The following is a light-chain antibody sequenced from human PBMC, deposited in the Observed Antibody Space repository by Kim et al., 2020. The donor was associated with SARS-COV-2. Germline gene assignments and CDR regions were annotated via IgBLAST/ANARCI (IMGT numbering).Light chain of an antibody. CDR3: QQLNSYLYT. Sequence: DIQLTQSPSFLSASVGDRVTITCRASQGISSYLAWYQQKPGKAPKLLIYAASTLQSGVPSRFSGSGSGTEFTLTISSLQPEDFATYYCQQLNSYLYTFGQGTKLEI. CDR1: QGISSY. CDR2: AAS. J-gene: IGKJ2*01. V-gene: IGKV1-9*01.